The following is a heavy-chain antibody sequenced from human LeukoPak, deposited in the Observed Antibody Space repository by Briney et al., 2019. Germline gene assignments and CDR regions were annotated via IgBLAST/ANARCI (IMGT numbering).Heavy chain of an antibody. CDR2: IIPIFGTA. D-gene: IGHD6-13*01. J-gene: IGHJ5*02. CDR1: GGTLSSYA. Sequence: SVKVSCKASGGTLSSYAISWVRQAPGQGLEWMGGIIPIFGTANYAQKFQGRVTITTDESTSTAYMELSSLRSEDTAVYYCARDLVAAAGTWFDPWGQGTLVTVSS. CDR3: ARDLVAAAGTWFDP. V-gene: IGHV1-69*05.